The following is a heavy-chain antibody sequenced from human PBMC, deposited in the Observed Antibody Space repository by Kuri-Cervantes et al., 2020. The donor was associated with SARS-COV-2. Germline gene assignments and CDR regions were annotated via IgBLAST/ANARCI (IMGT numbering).Heavy chain of an antibody. D-gene: IGHD6-19*01. Sequence: SETLSLTCTVSGGSISSYYWSWIRQPPGKGLEWIGYIYYSGSTNYNPSLKSRVTISVDTSKNQFSLKLSSVTAADTVVYYCAGSSGWYTYYYYGMDVWGQGTTVTVSS. CDR2: IYYSGST. J-gene: IGHJ6*02. CDR3: AGSSGWYTYYYYGMDV. V-gene: IGHV4-59*01. CDR1: GGSISSYY.